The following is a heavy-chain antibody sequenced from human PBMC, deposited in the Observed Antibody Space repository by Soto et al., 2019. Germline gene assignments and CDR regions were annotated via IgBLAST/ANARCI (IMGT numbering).Heavy chain of an antibody. V-gene: IGHV3-30*04. CDR1: GFTFSRFA. D-gene: IGHD3-10*01. CDR2: ISKDGSVI. CDR3: ARSRSGAVPDSLGF. Sequence: GGSLRLSCAASGFTFSRFAIHWVRQAPGKGLEWVAVISKDGSVIYYADSVKGRFTISRDNSKSSLFLQVNSLTSEDTAVYHCARSRSGAVPDSLGFWGQGTLVTDSS. J-gene: IGHJ4*02.